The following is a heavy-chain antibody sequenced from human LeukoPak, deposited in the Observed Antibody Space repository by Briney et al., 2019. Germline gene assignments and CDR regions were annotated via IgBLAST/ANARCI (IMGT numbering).Heavy chain of an antibody. V-gene: IGHV1-58*02. Sequence: SVKVSCKASGFTFTSSAMQWVRQARGQRLEWIGWIVVGSGNTNYAQKFQERVTITRDMSTSTAYMELSSLRSEDTAVYYCARDREYCGGDCSNYFDYWGQGTLVTVSS. CDR3: ARDREYCGGDCSNYFDY. CDR2: IVVGSGNT. D-gene: IGHD2-21*02. J-gene: IGHJ4*02. CDR1: GFTFTSSA.